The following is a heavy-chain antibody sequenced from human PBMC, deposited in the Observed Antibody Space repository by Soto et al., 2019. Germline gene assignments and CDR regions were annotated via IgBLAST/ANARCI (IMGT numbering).Heavy chain of an antibody. CDR1: GFSLSTRGVG. CDR3: AHKGGGDRILDY. J-gene: IGHJ4*02. V-gene: IGHV2-5*02. CDR2: IYWDDDK. D-gene: IGHD3-16*01. Sequence: QITLKESGPPLVKPTQTLTLTCTFSGFSLSTRGVGVGWVRQPPGKALEWLAIIYWDDDKRYSPSLKSRLTSPKDTPKNQVVLNINNMDPVDPATYYCAHKGGGDRILDYWGQGTLVTVSS.